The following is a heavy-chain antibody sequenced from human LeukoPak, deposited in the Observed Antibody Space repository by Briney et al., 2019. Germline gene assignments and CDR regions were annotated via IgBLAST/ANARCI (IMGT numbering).Heavy chain of an antibody. D-gene: IGHD4-11*01. Sequence: GGSLRLSCAGSGFTFSNSWMGWVRQAPGKGLEWVANVQHIGGETYYVDSVKGRFTITRDNAKNSVYLQMNSLGADDTAVYYCATYSILNAREFRYWGQGTLVTVTS. V-gene: IGHV3-7*01. CDR1: GFTFSNSW. CDR3: ATYSILNAREFRY. CDR2: VQHIGGET. J-gene: IGHJ1*01.